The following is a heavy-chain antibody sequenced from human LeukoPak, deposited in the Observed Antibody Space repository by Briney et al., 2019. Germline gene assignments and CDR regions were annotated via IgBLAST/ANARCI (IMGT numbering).Heavy chain of an antibody. CDR1: GFTFSIYA. V-gene: IGHV3-23*01. D-gene: IGHD3-22*01. J-gene: IGHJ3*02. CDR2: ISGSGGST. CDR3: AKDMGVAMIVVVNDAFDI. Sequence: GGSLRLSCAASGFTFSIYAMIWVRHAPGKGLEWVSAISGSGGSTYYADSVKGRLTISRDNYKNTLYLQLNSLRAEDTDVYYCAKDMGVAMIVVVNDAFDIWGQGTMVTVSS.